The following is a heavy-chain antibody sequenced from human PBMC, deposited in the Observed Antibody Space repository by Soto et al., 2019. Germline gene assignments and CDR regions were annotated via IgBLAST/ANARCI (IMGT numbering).Heavy chain of an antibody. CDR2: MNPNSGNT. CDR1: GYTFTSYD. D-gene: IGHD4-17*01. V-gene: IGHV1-8*01. J-gene: IGHJ4*02. CDR3: ASGGDYTGSRPY. Sequence: QVQLVQSGAEVKKPGASVKVSCKASGYTFTSYDINWVRQATGQGLEWMGWMNPNSGNTGYAQKFPGRVTMTRNTSICTGYMELSSLRSEDTAVYYCASGGDYTGSRPYWGQGTLVTVSS.